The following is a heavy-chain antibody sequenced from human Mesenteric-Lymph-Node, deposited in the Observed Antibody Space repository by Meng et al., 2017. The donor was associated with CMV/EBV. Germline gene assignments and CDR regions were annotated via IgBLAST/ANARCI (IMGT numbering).Heavy chain of an antibody. CDR2: IYYSGST. V-gene: IGHV4-39*01. J-gene: IGHJ6*02. CDR3: ARGHIVVVPAAIDYYYYYGMDV. CDR1: GGSISSSSYY. D-gene: IGHD2-2*02. Sequence: GSLRLSCTVSGGSISSSSYYWGWIRQPPGTGLEWIGSIYYSGSTYYNPSLKSRVTISVDTSKNQFSLKLSSVTAADTAVYYCARGHIVVVPAAIDYYYYYGMDVWGQGTTVTVSS.